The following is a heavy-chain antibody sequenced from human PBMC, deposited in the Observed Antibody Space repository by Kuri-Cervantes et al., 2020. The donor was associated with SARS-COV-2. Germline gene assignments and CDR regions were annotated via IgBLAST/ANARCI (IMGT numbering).Heavy chain of an antibody. CDR2: IIPILGIA. D-gene: IGHD2-2*02. J-gene: IGHJ6*02. CDR3: ARDIIHCSSTSCYTGSYYYGMDV. V-gene: IGHV1-69*04. Sequence: SVKVSCKASGGTFSSYAISWVRQAPGQGLEWMGRIIPILGIANYAQKFQGRVTITADKSTSTAYMEPSSLRSEDTAVYYCARDIIHCSSTSCYTGSYYYGMDVWGQGTTVTVSS. CDR1: GGTFSSYA.